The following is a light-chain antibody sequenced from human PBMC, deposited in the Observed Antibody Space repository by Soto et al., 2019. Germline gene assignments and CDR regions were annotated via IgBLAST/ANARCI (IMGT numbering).Light chain of an antibody. J-gene: IGLJ2*01. CDR3: AAWDDSLNGHVV. V-gene: IGLV1-44*01. Sequence: QAVVTQPPSASGTPGQRVTISCSGSSSNIGSNTVNWYQQLPGTAPKLLIYSNNQRPSGVPDRFSGSKSGTSASLAISGLQYEDEADYYCAAWDDSLNGHVVLGGGTKLTVL. CDR1: SSNIGSNT. CDR2: SNN.